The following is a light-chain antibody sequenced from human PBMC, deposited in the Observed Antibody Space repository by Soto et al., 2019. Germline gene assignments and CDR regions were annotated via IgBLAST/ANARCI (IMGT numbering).Light chain of an antibody. J-gene: IGKJ3*01. CDR1: ESVHRN. CDR3: QHYSNWPPT. Sequence: EMVMTQSPATLSVSPGERVTLSCRASESVHRNLAWYQQKPGQGPSLLIYYASTRATGVPDRFTGSGSGTEFTLTISSLQYEYVGVYHCQHYSNWPPTFGPGTKVEIK. CDR2: YAS. V-gene: IGKV3-15*01.